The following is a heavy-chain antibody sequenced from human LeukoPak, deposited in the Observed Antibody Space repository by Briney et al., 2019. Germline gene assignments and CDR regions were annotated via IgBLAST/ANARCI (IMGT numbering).Heavy chain of an antibody. CDR1: GFTFSSYS. Sequence: PGGSLRLSCAASGFTFSSYSMNWVRQAPGKGLEWVSSISSSSSYIYYADSVKGRFTISRDNAKNSLYLQMNSLRAGDTAVYYCARGTQYSSSFDYWGQGTLVTVSS. J-gene: IGHJ4*02. CDR2: ISSSSSYI. CDR3: ARGTQYSSSFDY. D-gene: IGHD6-13*01. V-gene: IGHV3-21*01.